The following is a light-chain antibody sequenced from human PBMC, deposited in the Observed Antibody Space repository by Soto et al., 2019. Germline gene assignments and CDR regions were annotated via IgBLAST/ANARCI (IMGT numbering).Light chain of an antibody. J-gene: IGLJ2*01. Sequence: QSVLTQPPSASGSPGQSVTFSCTGTSSDVGGYNYVSWYQQHPGKAPRLMIYEVNKRPSGVPDRFSGSKSGNTASLTVSGLQAEDEADYYCSSYAGSNNVIFGGGTKVTVL. V-gene: IGLV2-8*01. CDR1: SSDVGGYNY. CDR3: SSYAGSNNVI. CDR2: EVN.